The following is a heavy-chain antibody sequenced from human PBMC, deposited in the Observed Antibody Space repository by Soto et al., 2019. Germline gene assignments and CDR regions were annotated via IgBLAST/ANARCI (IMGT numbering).Heavy chain of an antibody. D-gene: IGHD2-2*01. CDR2: ISAYNGNT. Sequence: ASVKVSCKASGYTFTSYGIGWVRQAPGQGLEWMGWISAYNGNTNYAQKLQGRVTMTTDTSTSTAYMELRSLRSDDTAVYYCARGRYCSSTSCIHMDVWGQGTTVTVSS. CDR1: GYTFTSYG. CDR3: ARGRYCSSTSCIHMDV. J-gene: IGHJ6*02. V-gene: IGHV1-18*01.